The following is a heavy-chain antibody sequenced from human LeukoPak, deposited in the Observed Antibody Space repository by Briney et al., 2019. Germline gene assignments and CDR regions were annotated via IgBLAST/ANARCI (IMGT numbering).Heavy chain of an antibody. CDR3: ARYSSGYRDAFDI. V-gene: IGHV4-59*01. CDR2: IYYSGST. Sequence: PSETLSLTCTVSGGSISSYYWSWIRQPPGKGLEWIGYIYYSGSTNYNPSLKSRVTISVDTSKNQFSLKLSSVTAADTAVYYCARYSSGYRDAFDIWGQGTMDTVSS. J-gene: IGHJ3*02. CDR1: GGSISSYY. D-gene: IGHD3-22*01.